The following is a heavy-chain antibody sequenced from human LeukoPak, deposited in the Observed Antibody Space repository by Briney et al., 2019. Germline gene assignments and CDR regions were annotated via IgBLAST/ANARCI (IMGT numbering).Heavy chain of an antibody. CDR2: INAGNGNT. CDR1: GYTFTSYA. V-gene: IGHV1-3*01. J-gene: IGHJ6*02. CDR3: ARDSTSSGSFLPFYYYYYGMDV. D-gene: IGHD1-26*01. Sequence: ASVKVSCKASGYTFTSYAMHWVRQAPGQRLEWMGWINAGNGNTKYPQKFQGRVTITRDTSASTAYTELSSLRSEDTAVYYCARDSTSSGSFLPFYYYYYGMDVWGQGTTVTVSS.